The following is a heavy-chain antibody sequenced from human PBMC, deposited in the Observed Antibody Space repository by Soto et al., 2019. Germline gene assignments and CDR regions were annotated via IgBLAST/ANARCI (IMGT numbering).Heavy chain of an antibody. CDR2: IKQDGSEK. V-gene: IGHV3-7*01. CDR1: GFTFSSYW. J-gene: IGHJ3*02. CDR3: ARDARTGDWAFDI. D-gene: IGHD7-27*01. Sequence: GRSLRLSCAASGFTFSSYWMSWVRQAPGKGLEWVANIKQDGSEKYYVDSVKGRFTISRDNAKNSLYLQMNSLRAEDTAVYYCARDARTGDWAFDIWGQGTMVTVSS.